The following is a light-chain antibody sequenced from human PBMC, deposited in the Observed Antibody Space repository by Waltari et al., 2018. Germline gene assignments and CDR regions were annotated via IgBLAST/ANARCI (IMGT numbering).Light chain of an antibody. Sequence: SALTQPASVSGSPGQSITISCTGHSSDVGNYKRFSWYQQHPGKAPKLVIYAVSTRPAGVSDRVSGSKSGDMASLTISGLQPEDEAEYFCSSYAGSSKGVFGGGTKVTVL. CDR3: SSYAGSSKGV. CDR1: SSDVGNYKR. J-gene: IGLJ2*01. CDR2: AVS. V-gene: IGLV2-23*02.